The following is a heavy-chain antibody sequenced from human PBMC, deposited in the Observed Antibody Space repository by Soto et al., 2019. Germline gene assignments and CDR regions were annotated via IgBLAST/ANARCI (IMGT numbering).Heavy chain of an antibody. CDR3: ASLSRIAVASGWFDP. V-gene: IGHV1-24*01. CDR2: FDPEDGET. D-gene: IGHD6-19*01. Sequence: ASVKVSCKVSGYTLTELSMHWVRQAPGKGLEWMGGFDPEDGETIYAQKFQGRVTMTEDTSTDTAYMELSSLRSEDTAVYYCASLSRIAVASGWFDPWGEGTLVTVGS. J-gene: IGHJ5*02. CDR1: GYTLTELS.